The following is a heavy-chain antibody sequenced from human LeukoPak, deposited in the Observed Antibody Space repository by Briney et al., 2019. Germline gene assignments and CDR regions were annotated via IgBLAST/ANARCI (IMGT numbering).Heavy chain of an antibody. Sequence: SETLSLTCTVSGGSISSYYWSWIRQPPGKGLEWIGYIYYSGSTNYNPSLKSRVTISVDTSKNQFSLKLSSVTAADTAVYYCARDLSLGVGWFDPWGQGTLVTVSS. CDR3: ARDLSLGVGWFDP. D-gene: IGHD2-15*01. CDR1: GGSISSYY. CDR2: IYYSGST. J-gene: IGHJ5*02. V-gene: IGHV4-59*01.